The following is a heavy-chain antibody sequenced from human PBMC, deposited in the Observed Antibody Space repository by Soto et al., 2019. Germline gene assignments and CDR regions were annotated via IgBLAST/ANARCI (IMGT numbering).Heavy chain of an antibody. CDR2: ISGSGGST. CDR3: AKDLVRYYYGSGSYSRWFDP. V-gene: IGHV3-23*01. Sequence: SGGSLILSCAASGFTFSSYAMSWVRQAPGKGLEWVSAISGSGGSTYYADSVKGRFTISRDNSKNTLYLQMNSLRAEDTAVYYCAKDLVRYYYGSGSYSRWFDPWGQGTLVTVSS. D-gene: IGHD3-10*01. J-gene: IGHJ5*02. CDR1: GFTFSSYA.